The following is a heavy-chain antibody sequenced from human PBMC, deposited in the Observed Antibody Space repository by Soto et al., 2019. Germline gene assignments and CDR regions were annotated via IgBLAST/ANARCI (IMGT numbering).Heavy chain of an antibody. CDR2: IYYSGST. D-gene: IGHD3-16*01. V-gene: IGHV4-59*08. J-gene: IGHJ3*02. Sequence: QVQLQESGPGLVKPSETLSLTCTVSGGSISSYYWSWIRQPPGKGLEWIGYIYYSGSTNYNPSLTSXVXIXXDTSKNQFSLKLRSVTAADTAVYYCARRWGDAFDIWGQGTMVTVSS. CDR1: GGSISSYY. CDR3: ARRWGDAFDI.